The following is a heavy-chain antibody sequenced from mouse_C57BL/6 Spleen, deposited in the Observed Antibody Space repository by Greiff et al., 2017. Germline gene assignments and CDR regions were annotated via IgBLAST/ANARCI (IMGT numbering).Heavy chain of an antibody. J-gene: IGHJ2*01. D-gene: IGHD5-1-1*01. Sequence: QVQLKQSGPELVKPGASVKISCKASGYAFSSSWMNWVKQRPGKGLEWIGRIYPGDGDTNYNGKFKGKATLTADKSSSTAYMQLSSLTSEDSAVYFCASPYPYYFDYWGQGTTLTVSS. V-gene: IGHV1-82*01. CDR3: ASPYPYYFDY. CDR1: GYAFSSSW. CDR2: IYPGDGDT.